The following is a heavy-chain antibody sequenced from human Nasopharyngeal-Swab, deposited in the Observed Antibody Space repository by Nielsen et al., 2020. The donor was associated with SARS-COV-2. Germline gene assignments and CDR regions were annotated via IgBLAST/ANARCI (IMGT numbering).Heavy chain of an antibody. CDR2: ISSSSSTI. CDR3: ARDSKPGGGYYSLYYYNYYGMDV. V-gene: IGHV3-48*04. J-gene: IGHJ6*02. Sequence: VRQPPGKGLEWVSYISSSSSTIYYADSVKGRSTISRDNAKNSLYLQMNSLRAEDTAVYYCARDSKPGGGYYSLYYYNYYGMDVWGQGTTVTVSS. D-gene: IGHD3-22*01.